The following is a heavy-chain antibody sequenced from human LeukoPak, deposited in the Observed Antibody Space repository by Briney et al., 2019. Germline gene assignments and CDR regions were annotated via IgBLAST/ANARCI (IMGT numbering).Heavy chain of an antibody. Sequence: GASVKVSCKASGYTFTSYGISWVRQAPGQGLKWMGWISAYNGNTNYAQKLQGRVTMTTDTSTSTAYMELRSLRSDDTAVYYCARHVDTAMVTEVDYWGQGTLVTVSS. CDR1: GYTFTSYG. D-gene: IGHD5-18*01. CDR2: ISAYNGNT. V-gene: IGHV1-18*01. J-gene: IGHJ4*02. CDR3: ARHVDTAMVTEVDY.